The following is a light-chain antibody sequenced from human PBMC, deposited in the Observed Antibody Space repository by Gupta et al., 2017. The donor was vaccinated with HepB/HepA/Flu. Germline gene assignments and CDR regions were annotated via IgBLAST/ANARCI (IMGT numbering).Light chain of an antibody. Sequence: DIVMTQSPDSLAVSLGAGATINCKSSQSVLYSSNNKNYLAWYQQKPGQPPKLLIYWASTRESGVPDRFSGSGSGTDFTLTISSLQAEDVAVYYCQQYYSTPLTFGPGTKVDIK. J-gene: IGKJ3*01. CDR3: QQYYSTPLT. CDR1: QSVLYSSNNKNY. V-gene: IGKV4-1*01. CDR2: WAS.